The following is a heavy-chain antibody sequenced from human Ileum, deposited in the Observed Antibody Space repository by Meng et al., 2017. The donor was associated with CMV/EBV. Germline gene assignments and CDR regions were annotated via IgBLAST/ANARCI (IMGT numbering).Heavy chain of an antibody. CDR3: ARGPSRTDFDY. CDR2: INPGDGST. CDR1: GYTFTGYY. D-gene: IGHD1-14*01. J-gene: IGHJ4*02. V-gene: IGHV1-46*01. Sequence: QVQLVQSGAEAKKPGAPVKVSCKASGYTFTGYYIHWVRQAPGEGLEWMGIINPGDGSTNYAQKFQGRVTMTRDTSTTTVHMELSSLRSEDTAVYYCARGPSRTDFDYWGQGTLVTVSS.